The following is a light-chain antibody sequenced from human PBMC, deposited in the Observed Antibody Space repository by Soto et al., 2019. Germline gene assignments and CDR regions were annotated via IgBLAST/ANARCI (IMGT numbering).Light chain of an antibody. CDR3: QQYNKWPLT. CDR1: ESVSSN. J-gene: IGKJ4*01. Sequence: EIVVTQSPATLSVSQGERATLSCRASESVSSNLAWYQQKPGQAPRLLIYSASARATGIPARFSGSGSGTEFTLTISSLQSEDFAVYYCQQYNKWPLTFGGGTKVEIK. CDR2: SAS. V-gene: IGKV3-15*01.